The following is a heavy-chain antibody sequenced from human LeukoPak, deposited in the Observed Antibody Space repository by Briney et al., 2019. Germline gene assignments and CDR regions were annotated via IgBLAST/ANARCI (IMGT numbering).Heavy chain of an antibody. V-gene: IGHV3-21*01. CDR3: ARVGYSYGYSWVGYFDY. D-gene: IGHD5-18*01. CDR1: GFTFSSYW. Sequence: GGSLRLSCAASGFTFSSYWMSWVRQAPGKGLEWVSSISSSSSYIYYADSVKGRFTISRDNAKNSLYLQMNSLRAEDTAVYYCARVGYSYGYSWVGYFDYWGQGTLVTVSS. J-gene: IGHJ4*02. CDR2: ISSSSSYI.